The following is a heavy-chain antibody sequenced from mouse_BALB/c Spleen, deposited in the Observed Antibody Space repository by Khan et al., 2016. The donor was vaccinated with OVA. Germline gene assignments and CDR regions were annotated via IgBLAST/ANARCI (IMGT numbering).Heavy chain of an antibody. V-gene: IGHV2-9*02. CDR2: IWAGGST. J-gene: IGHJ2*01. Sequence: QVQLKESGPGLVAPSQSLSITCTVSGFSLTSYGVHWVRQPPGQGLEWLGVIWAGGSTNYNAALMSRLSISKDNSKSQVFLKMNSLQTDDTAMYYCARDMITYFDYWSQGTTLTVSS. D-gene: IGHD2-4*01. CDR1: GFSLTSYG. CDR3: ARDMITYFDY.